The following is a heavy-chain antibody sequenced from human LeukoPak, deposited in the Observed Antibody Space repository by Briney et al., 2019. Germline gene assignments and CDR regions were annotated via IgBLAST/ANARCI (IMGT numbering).Heavy chain of an antibody. CDR3: AKDRGDYYDSSGYSNWFDP. CDR2: ISYDGSNK. V-gene: IGHV3-30*18. D-gene: IGHD3-22*01. Sequence: PGGSLRLSCAASGFTFSSYGMHWVRQAPGKGLEWVAVISYDGSNKYYADSVKGRFTISRDNSKNTLYLQMNSLRAEDTAVYYCAKDRGDYYDSSGYSNWFDPWGQGTLVTVSS. J-gene: IGHJ5*02. CDR1: GFTFSSYG.